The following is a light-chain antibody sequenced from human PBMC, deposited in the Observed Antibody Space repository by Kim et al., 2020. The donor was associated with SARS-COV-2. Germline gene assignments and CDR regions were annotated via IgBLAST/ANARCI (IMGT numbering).Light chain of an antibody. V-gene: IGKV1-39*01. Sequence: DIQMTQSPSSLSAFVGDRVTIACRASQSIHNYLNWYQQQPGRAPRLLIYGSSNLQSGVPSRFGGSGSGTDFTLTISSLQPEDFATYYCQQSFISPRTFGQGTKVDIK. J-gene: IGKJ1*01. CDR3: QQSFISPRT. CDR2: GSS. CDR1: QSIHNY.